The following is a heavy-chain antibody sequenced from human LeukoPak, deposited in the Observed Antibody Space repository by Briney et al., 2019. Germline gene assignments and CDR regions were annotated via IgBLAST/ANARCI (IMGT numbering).Heavy chain of an antibody. D-gene: IGHD3-10*01. CDR2: IKQDGSEK. CDR3: ARDQRLLWFGELMYYFDY. J-gene: IGHJ4*02. CDR1: GFTFSSYW. V-gene: IGHV3-7*03. Sequence: GGSLRLSCAASGFTFSSYWMSWVRQAPGKGLEWVANIKQDGSEKYYVDSVKGRFTISRDNAKNSLYLQMNSLRAEDRAVYYCARDQRLLWFGELMYYFDYWGQGTLVTVSS.